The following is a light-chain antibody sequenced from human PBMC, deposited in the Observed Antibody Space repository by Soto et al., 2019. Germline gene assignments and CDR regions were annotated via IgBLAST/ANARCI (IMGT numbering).Light chain of an antibody. J-gene: IGLJ2*01. CDR1: KLGDKY. CDR2: QDS. Sequence: SYELTQPPSVSVSPGQTASITCSGDKLGDKYACWYQQKPGQSPVLVIYQDSKRPSGIPERFYGSNSGNTATLTISGTQAMDEADYYCQAWDSSTYVVFGGGTKLTVL. V-gene: IGLV3-1*01. CDR3: QAWDSSTYVV.